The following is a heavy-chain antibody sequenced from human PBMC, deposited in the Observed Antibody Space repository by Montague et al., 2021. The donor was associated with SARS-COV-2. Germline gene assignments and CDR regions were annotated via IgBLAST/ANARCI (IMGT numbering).Heavy chain of an antibody. D-gene: IGHD6-13*01. CDR1: GFSLSTSGMC. CDR2: IDWDDDK. V-gene: IGHV2-70*11. J-gene: IGHJ5*02. CDR3: ARILVAAAGSPFDP. Sequence: PALVKPTQTLTLTCTFSGFSLSTSGMCVSWIRQPPRKALEWLARIDWDDDKYYSTSLKTRLTISKDTSKNQVVLTMTNMDPVDTATYYCARILVAAAGSPFDPWGQGTLVTVSS.